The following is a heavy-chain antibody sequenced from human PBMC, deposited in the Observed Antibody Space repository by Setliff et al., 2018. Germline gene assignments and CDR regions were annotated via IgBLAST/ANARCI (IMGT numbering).Heavy chain of an antibody. CDR3: ARDQGRDYYYYYYMDV. CDR1: GGSFSGYY. Sequence: PSETLSLTCAVYGGSFSGYYWAWIRQPPEKGLEWIGSIYRTGNTHYNPSLKRRVTISRDTSKKQFSRKLTSVTAADTAIYDCARDQGRDYYYYYYMDVWGKGTTVTVSS. CDR2: IYRTGNT. J-gene: IGHJ6*03. D-gene: IGHD3-10*01. V-gene: IGHV4-38-2*02.